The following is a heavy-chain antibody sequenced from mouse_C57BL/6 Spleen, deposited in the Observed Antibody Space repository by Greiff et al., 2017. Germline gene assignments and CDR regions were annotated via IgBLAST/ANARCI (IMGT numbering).Heavy chain of an antibody. Sequence: EVQLQQSGPELVKPGASVKISCKASGYTFTDYYMNWVKQSHGKSLEWIGDINPNNGGTSYNQKFKGKATLTVDKSSSTAYMELRSLTSEDSAVYYCANHYYGSSYFDYGGQGTTLTVSS. CDR3: ANHYYGSSYFDY. V-gene: IGHV1-26*01. CDR2: INPNNGGT. D-gene: IGHD1-1*01. J-gene: IGHJ2*01. CDR1: GYTFTDYY.